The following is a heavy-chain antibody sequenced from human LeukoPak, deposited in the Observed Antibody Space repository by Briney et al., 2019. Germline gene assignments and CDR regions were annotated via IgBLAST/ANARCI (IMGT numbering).Heavy chain of an antibody. CDR2: ISYDGSNK. D-gene: IGHD4-23*01. Sequence: PGGSLRLSCAASGFTFSSYGMHWVRQAPGKGLEWVAVISYDGSNKYYADSVKGRFTISRDNSKNTLYLQMNGLRAEDTAVYYCAKGGYGGKHEYFQHWGQGTLVTVSS. V-gene: IGHV3-30*18. CDR1: GFTFSSYG. J-gene: IGHJ1*01. CDR3: AKGGYGGKHEYFQH.